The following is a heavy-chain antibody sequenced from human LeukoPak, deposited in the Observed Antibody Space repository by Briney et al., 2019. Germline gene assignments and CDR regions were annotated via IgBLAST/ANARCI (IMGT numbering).Heavy chain of an antibody. Sequence: GESLKISCKGSGYSFTSYWIGWVRQMPGKGLEWMGSIYPGDSDTRYGPSFQGQVTISADKSISTAYLQWSSLEASDTAMYYCATHSGVGYVDFDYWGQGTLVTVSS. J-gene: IGHJ4*02. D-gene: IGHD2-21*01. CDR1: GYSFTSYW. CDR3: ATHSGVGYVDFDY. CDR2: IYPGDSDT. V-gene: IGHV5-51*01.